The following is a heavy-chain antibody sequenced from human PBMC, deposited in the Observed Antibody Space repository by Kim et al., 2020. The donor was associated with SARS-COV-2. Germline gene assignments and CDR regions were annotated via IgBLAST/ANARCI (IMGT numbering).Heavy chain of an antibody. CDR2: TYYRSKWYK. CDR1: GDSVSSNRAA. J-gene: IGHJ4*03. D-gene: IGHD6-13*01. CDR3: VRSIAVAGTH. Sequence: SQTLSLTCAISGDSVSSNRAAWNWIRQSPSRGLEWLGSTYYRSKWYKEYAVCVKSRITINLDTSKNQCSLQLNSVTPEDRAVEYCVRSIAVAGTHWGQGT. V-gene: IGHV6-1*01.